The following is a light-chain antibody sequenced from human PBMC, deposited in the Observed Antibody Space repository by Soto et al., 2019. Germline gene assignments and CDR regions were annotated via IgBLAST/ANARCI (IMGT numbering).Light chain of an antibody. CDR2: EVS. CDR1: NSDVGSYNL. J-gene: IGLJ1*01. Sequence: QSAMTQPAPVSGSAGQPITISCTGTNSDVGSYNLVSWYQQHPGKAPKVIIYEVSERPSGVSDRFSGSKSGNTASLMISGLQAFVVAGYYWCSYAFSSTQIYV. CDR3: CSYAFSSTQIYV. V-gene: IGLV2-23*02.